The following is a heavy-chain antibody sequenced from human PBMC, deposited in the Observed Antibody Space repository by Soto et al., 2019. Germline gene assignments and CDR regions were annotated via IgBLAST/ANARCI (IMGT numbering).Heavy chain of an antibody. D-gene: IGHD3-16*02. Sequence: LSLTCAVSGGSISSGDYYWSWIRQPPGKGLEWIGYIYYSGSTYYNPSLKSRVTISVDTSKNQFSLKLSSVTAADTAVYYCARDRYGENYYYYYGMDVWGQGTTVTVSS. J-gene: IGHJ6*02. V-gene: IGHV4-30-4*01. CDR3: ARDRYGENYYYYYGMDV. CDR2: IYYSGST. CDR1: GGSISSGDYY.